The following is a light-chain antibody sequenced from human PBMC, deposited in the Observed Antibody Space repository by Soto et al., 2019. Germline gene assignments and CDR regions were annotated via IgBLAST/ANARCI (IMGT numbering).Light chain of an antibody. J-gene: IGLJ1*01. V-gene: IGLV1-40*01. CDR3: QSYDSSLSGYV. CDR2: GNS. Sequence: QAVVTQPPSVSGAPGQRVTISCTGISSNIGAGYDVHWYQQLPGTAPKLLIYGNSNRPSGVPDRFSGSKSGTSASLAITGLQAEDEADYYCQSYDSSLSGYVFGTGTKVTVL. CDR1: SSNIGAGYD.